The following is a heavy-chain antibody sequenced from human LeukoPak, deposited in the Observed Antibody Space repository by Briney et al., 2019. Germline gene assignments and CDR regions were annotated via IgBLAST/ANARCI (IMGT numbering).Heavy chain of an antibody. CDR2: IYYRVTS. CDR3: ARVRRPVAGIFDY. CDR1: GDSISTYY. D-gene: IGHD6-19*01. V-gene: IGHV4-59*12. Sequence: SETLSLTCTVSGDSISTYYWSWIRQPPGKGLEWIGYIYYRVTSDYNPSLKSRVTMSVDMSTRQISLKLSSVTAADTAVYYCARVRRPVAGIFDYWGQGTLVTVSS. J-gene: IGHJ4*02.